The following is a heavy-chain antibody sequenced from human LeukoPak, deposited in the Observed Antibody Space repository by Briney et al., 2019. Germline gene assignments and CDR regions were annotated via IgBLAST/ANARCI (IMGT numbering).Heavy chain of an antibody. D-gene: IGHD3-10*01. CDR3: ARDSGTTGEVKFDP. Sequence: AETLSLTCTASGGSIHSYWSWIRQPAGGGLEWIGRISGSGTITYNPALQRRLTISIHTSKNQFSLKLMSVTAADTAVYYCARDSGTTGEVKFDPWGQGTLVTVSS. V-gene: IGHV4-4*07. J-gene: IGHJ5*02. CDR2: ISGSGTI. CDR1: GGSIHSY.